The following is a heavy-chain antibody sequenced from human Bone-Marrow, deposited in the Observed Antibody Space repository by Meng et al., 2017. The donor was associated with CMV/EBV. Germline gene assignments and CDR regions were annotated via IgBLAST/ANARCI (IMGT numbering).Heavy chain of an antibody. CDR2: ISSNGGST. J-gene: IGHJ6*02. V-gene: IGHV3-64*02. Sequence: GESLKISCAASGFTFSSYAMHWVRQAPGKGLEYVSAISSNGGSTYYADSVKGRFTISRDNSKNTLYLQMGSLRAEDMAVYYCVREASSEYCTTTSCYTVYAMDVWGQGTTVTVSS. D-gene: IGHD2-2*02. CDR3: VREASSEYCTTTSCYTVYAMDV. CDR1: GFTFSSYA.